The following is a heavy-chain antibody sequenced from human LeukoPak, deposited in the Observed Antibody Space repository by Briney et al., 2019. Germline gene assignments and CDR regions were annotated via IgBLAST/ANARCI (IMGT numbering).Heavy chain of an antibody. V-gene: IGHV3-21*01. J-gene: IGHJ4*02. CDR1: GFTFSSYS. Sequence: GGSLRLSCAASGFTFSSYSMNWVRQALGKGLEWVSSISSSSSYIYYADSVKGRFTISRDNAKNSLYLQMNSLRAEDTAVYYCARDRSLNYYDSSGYSYYFDYWGQGTLVTVSS. D-gene: IGHD3-22*01. CDR3: ARDRSLNYYDSSGYSYYFDY. CDR2: ISSSSSYI.